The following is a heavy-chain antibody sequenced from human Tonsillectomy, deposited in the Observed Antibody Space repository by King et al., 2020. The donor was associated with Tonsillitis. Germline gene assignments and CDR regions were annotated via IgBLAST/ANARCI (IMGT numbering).Heavy chain of an antibody. J-gene: IGHJ4*02. CDR1: AYMFTTYG. D-gene: IGHD2-15*01. CDR2: INTYTGDT. Sequence: QLVQSGAEMKKPGASVKVSCKAPAYMFTTYGMSWVRQAPGQGPEWMAWINTYTGDTDYAQRPQSRVTVTRHTSTSTVYMELRSLTSDDTAMYYCARDQRVNRGYFSGWYGGYWGQGTLVTVSS. V-gene: IGHV1-18*01. CDR3: ARDQRVNRGYFSGWYGGY.